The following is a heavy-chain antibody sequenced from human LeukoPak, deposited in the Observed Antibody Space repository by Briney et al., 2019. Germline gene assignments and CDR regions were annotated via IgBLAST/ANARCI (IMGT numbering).Heavy chain of an antibody. CDR3: AMTFRLYDYGDWGAFDI. D-gene: IGHD4-17*01. CDR1: GFTFSSYA. CDR2: ISGGGGST. V-gene: IGHV3-23*01. J-gene: IGHJ3*02. Sequence: PGGSLRLSCAASGFTFSSYAMSWVRQAPGKGLEWVSAISGGGGSTYYADSVKGRFTISRDNSKNTLYLQMNSLRAEDTAVYYCAMTFRLYDYGDWGAFDIWGQGTMVTVSS.